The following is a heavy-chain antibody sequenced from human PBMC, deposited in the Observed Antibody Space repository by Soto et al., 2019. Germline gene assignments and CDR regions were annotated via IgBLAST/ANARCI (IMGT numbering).Heavy chain of an antibody. J-gene: IGHJ6*03. Sequence: PSGTLSLTCIVSVGSTIRYYWSWIRQPPGKGLEWIGYIYYSGSTNYNPSLKSRVTISVDTSKNQFSLKLSSVTAADTAVYYCARAVHKDVWGKGTTVTVSS. V-gene: IGHV4-59*01. CDR1: VGSTIRYY. CDR3: ARAVHKDV. CDR2: IYYSGST.